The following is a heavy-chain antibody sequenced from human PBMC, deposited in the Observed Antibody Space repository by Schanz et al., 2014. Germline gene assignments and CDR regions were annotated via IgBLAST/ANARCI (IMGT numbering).Heavy chain of an antibody. J-gene: IGHJ4*02. V-gene: IGHV3-33*03. CDR2: IWYDGNNK. D-gene: IGHD2-8*02. Sequence: QVQLAESGGGVVQPGRSLRLSCAASGFAFNNYGMHWVRQAPGKGLEWVAIIWYDGNNKKYADSVKGRFTISRDNSQNTLYLQMDSLRPEDAAVYFCAKDTGYCHGGACYCFEYWGLGIRVTVSS. CDR1: GFAFNNYG. CDR3: AKDTGYCHGGACYCFEY.